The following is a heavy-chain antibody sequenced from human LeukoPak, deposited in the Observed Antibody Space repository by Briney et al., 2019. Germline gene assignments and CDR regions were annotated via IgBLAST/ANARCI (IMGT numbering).Heavy chain of an antibody. CDR3: AKHLYSGYDRVFDY. J-gene: IGHJ4*02. D-gene: IGHD5-12*01. CDR2: VYYTGAT. CDR1: GGSISSSSYY. Sequence: PSETLSLTCTVSGGSISSSSYYWGWIRQPPGKGLEWIGYVYYTGATNYNPSLESRVTISVDTSKNQFSLKLSSVTAADTAVYFCAKHLYSGYDRVFDYWGQGSLVTVSS. V-gene: IGHV4-61*05.